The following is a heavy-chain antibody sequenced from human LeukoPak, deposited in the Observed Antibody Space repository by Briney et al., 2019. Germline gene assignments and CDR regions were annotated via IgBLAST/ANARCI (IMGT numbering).Heavy chain of an antibody. D-gene: IGHD2-15*01. CDR1: GGSISSSSYY. J-gene: IGHJ4*02. V-gene: IGHV4-31*03. CDR3: ARMFVVLDY. Sequence: SETLSLTCTVSGGSISSSSYYWGWIRQPPGKGLEWIGYIYYSGSTYYNPSLKSRVTISVDTSKNQFSLKLSSVTAADTAVYYCARMFVVLDYWGQGTLVTVSS. CDR2: IYYSGST.